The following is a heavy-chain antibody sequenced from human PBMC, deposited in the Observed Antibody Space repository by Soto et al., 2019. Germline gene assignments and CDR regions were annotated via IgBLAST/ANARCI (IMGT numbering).Heavy chain of an antibody. CDR3: ARAVKQWLVGGDYYYYYMDV. Sequence: QVQLVESGGGLVKPGGSLRLSCEASGFTLSDYYMTWIRQAPGKGLEWISYISSSATIIYYADSVKGRFTISRDNAKTSLYLQMNNLRADDTAVYYCARAVKQWLVGGDYYYYYMDVWGKGTTVTVSS. CDR1: GFTLSDYY. J-gene: IGHJ6*03. D-gene: IGHD6-19*01. V-gene: IGHV3-11*01. CDR2: ISSSATII.